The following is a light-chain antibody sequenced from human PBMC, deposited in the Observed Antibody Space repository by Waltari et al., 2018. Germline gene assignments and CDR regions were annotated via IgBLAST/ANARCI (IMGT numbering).Light chain of an antibody. Sequence: DIVMTQSPDSLAVSLGERATINCKSSQSVLSSSNNKTYLAWYQQKPGQPPKLVIYWASTRESGVPYRFSGSGSGTDFTLTISSLEAEDVAVYYCQQYSSTPVTFGGGTKLEI. CDR1: QSVLSSSNNKTY. CDR2: WAS. J-gene: IGKJ4*01. V-gene: IGKV4-1*01. CDR3: QQYSSTPVT.